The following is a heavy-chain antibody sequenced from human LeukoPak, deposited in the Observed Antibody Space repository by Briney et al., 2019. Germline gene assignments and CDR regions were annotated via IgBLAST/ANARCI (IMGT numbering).Heavy chain of an antibody. V-gene: IGHV4-38-2*01. J-gene: IGHJ4*02. Sequence: SETLSLTCAVSSYSISSGYYWGWIRQPPGKGLEWIGSIYHSGITYYNPSLKSRVTISVDTSKNQFSLKLRSVTAADTAVYYCAKVAVGVTKSFDYWGQGTLVTVSS. CDR1: SYSISSGYY. CDR3: AKVAVGVTKSFDY. CDR2: IYHSGIT. D-gene: IGHD1-26*01.